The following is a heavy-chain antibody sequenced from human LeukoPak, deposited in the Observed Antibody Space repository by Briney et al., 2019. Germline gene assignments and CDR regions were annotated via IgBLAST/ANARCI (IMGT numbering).Heavy chain of an antibody. CDR2: IYYSGST. CDR3: AREAEYYDILTGYYVRAFDI. CDR1: GGSISSYY. D-gene: IGHD3-9*01. V-gene: IGHV4-59*01. Sequence: SETLSLTCTVSGGSISSYYWSWIRQPPGKGLEWIGYIYYSGSTNYNPSLKSRVTISVDTSKNQFSLKRSSVTAADTAVYYCAREAEYYDILTGYYVRAFDIWGQGTMVTVSS. J-gene: IGHJ3*02.